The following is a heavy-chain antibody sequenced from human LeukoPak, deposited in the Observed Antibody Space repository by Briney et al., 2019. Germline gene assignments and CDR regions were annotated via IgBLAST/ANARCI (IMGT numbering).Heavy chain of an antibody. CDR3: ARDFECSGGNCYSAY. CDR1: GFTVSNYY. V-gene: IGHV3-53*01. CDR2: IHSGNSK. Sequence: PGGSLTLSCAASGFTVSNYYMSWVRQAPGKGLEWVSVIHSGNSKYYADSVKGRFTISRDNSKNTVYLQMNSLRVEDTAVYYCARDFECSGGNCYSAYWGQGTLVTVSS. J-gene: IGHJ4*02. D-gene: IGHD2-15*01.